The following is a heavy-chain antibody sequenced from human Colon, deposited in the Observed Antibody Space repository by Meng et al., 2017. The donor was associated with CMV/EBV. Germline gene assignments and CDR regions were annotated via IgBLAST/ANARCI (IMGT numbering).Heavy chain of an antibody. CDR1: GFTFSSYS. Sequence: GESLKISCAASGFTFSSYSMNWVRQAPGKGLEWVSYISSSSSTIYYADSVKGRFTISRDNAKNSLYLQMNSLRAEDTAVYYCARDELQLPYFYGMDVWGQGTTVTVSS. D-gene: IGHD2-2*01. CDR3: ARDELQLPYFYGMDV. V-gene: IGHV3-48*04. J-gene: IGHJ6*02. CDR2: ISSSSSTI.